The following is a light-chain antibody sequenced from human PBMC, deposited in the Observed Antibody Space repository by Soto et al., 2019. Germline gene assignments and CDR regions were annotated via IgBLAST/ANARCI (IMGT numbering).Light chain of an antibody. CDR1: QGISNY. J-gene: IGKJ4*01. CDR3: QQYDGLPIT. CDR2: AAS. V-gene: IGKV1-33*01. Sequence: DIQMTQSPSSLSASVGDRVIITCQASQGISNYLNWYQQKPGKAPKLLISAASNLETGVPPRFSGGGSATHFTFTISSLQPEDIATYYCQQYDGLPITFGGGTKVGI.